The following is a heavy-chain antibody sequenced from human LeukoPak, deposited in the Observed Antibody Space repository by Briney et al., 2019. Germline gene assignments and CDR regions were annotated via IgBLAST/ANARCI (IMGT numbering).Heavy chain of an antibody. Sequence: PSETLSLTCTVSGGSISSSSYYWGWIRQPPGKGLEWIGSIYYSGSTYYNPSLKSRVTISVDTSKNQFSLKLSSVTAADTAVYYCARERQWLRLGSYDFDYWGQGTLVTVSS. CDR1: GGSISSSSYY. V-gene: IGHV4-39*07. D-gene: IGHD1-26*01. J-gene: IGHJ4*02. CDR3: ARERQWLRLGSYDFDY. CDR2: IYYSGST.